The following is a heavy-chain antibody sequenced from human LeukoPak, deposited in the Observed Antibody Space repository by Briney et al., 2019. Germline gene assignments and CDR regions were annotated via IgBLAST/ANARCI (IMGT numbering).Heavy chain of an antibody. CDR1: GDSVSSNNAA. CDR2: TYYRSKWYN. Sequence: SQTLSLTCAISGDSVSSNNAAWNWIRLSPSRGLEWLVRTYYRSKWYNHYAVSVKSRITINPDTSKNQFSLQLNSVTPEDTAVYYCARDTAIDGSAWNTIDYWGQGTLVTVSS. D-gene: IGHD6-19*01. J-gene: IGHJ4*02. CDR3: ARDTAIDGSAWNTIDY. V-gene: IGHV6-1*01.